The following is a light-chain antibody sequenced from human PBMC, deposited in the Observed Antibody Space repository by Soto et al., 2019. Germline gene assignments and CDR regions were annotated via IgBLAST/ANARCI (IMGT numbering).Light chain of an antibody. CDR2: ATS. CDR1: QSISSY. Sequence: DIQMTQSPSFLSASVGDSVTLTCRASQSISSYVNWYQQKPGRAPKILIYATSVLQGGVPSRFSGSQSGTEFTLTISSLQPEDFATYYCQQSYSFPRTFGGGTKVDI. J-gene: IGKJ4*01. V-gene: IGKV1-39*01. CDR3: QQSYSFPRT.